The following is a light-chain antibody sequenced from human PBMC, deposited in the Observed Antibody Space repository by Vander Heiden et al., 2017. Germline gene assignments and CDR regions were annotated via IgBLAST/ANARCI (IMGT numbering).Light chain of an antibody. Sequence: EMVMTQSAATLSVSPGASATLSCRGSQSVRSNVAWYQQKPGQEPRLLIYGAATRGTTIPDRISSGGSGRKFTLTISSLQSEDFAVYYCQQYNNWRSITFGQGTRLEIK. CDR2: GAA. J-gene: IGKJ5*01. CDR1: QSVRSN. V-gene: IGKV3-15*01. CDR3: QQYNNWRSIT.